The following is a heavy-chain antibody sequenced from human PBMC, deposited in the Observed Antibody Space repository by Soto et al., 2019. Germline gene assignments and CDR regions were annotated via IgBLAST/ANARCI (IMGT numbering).Heavy chain of an antibody. Sequence: ASVKVSFKASGGTFNNYALSWVRQAPGQGLEWMGGIIPIFNSANYAQKFQGRVTITADDSTSTAYMELRSLRPDDTAVYYCAREVTVASYPFDFWGQGTLVTVSS. D-gene: IGHD5-12*01. CDR1: GGTFNNYA. V-gene: IGHV1-69*13. J-gene: IGHJ4*02. CDR3: AREVTVASYPFDF. CDR2: IIPIFNSA.